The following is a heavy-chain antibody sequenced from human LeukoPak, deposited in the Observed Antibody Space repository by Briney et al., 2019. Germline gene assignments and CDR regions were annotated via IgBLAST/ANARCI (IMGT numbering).Heavy chain of an antibody. J-gene: IGHJ5*02. CDR2: IYYRST. CDR3: ARGKGYYYDSSGTLTMWFDP. V-gene: IGHV4-59*01. Sequence: SETLSLTCTVSGGSISSYYWSWIRQPPGKGLEWIGYIYYRSTNYNPSLKSRVTISVDTSKNQFSLNLTSATAADTAVYYCARGKGYYYDSSGTLTMWFDPWGQGTLVTVSS. D-gene: IGHD3-22*01. CDR1: GGSISSYY.